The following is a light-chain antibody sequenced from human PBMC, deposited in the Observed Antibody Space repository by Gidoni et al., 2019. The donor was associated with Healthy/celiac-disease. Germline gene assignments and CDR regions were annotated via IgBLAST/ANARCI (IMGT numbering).Light chain of an antibody. J-gene: IGLJ2*01. CDR1: SSNIGAGYD. CDR2: GTN. CDR3: QSFDSGLSGPVV. V-gene: IGLV1-40*01. Sequence: QSVLTKPPSVSGAAGQRVTISCTGASSNIGAGYDVHWYQQLPGSAPKLLIFGTNNRPSGVPDRFSSSKSGASASLAITGLQAEDEADYYCQSFDSGLSGPVVFGGGTKLTVL.